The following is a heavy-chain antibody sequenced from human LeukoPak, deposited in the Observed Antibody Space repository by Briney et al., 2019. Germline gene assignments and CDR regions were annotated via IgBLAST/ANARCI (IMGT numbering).Heavy chain of an antibody. CDR1: GFTFSSYV. Sequence: PGGSLRLSCAASGFTFSSYVMSWVRQAPGKGLGWVSAIIGSGGGTYYAGSVKGRFTLSRDTSKNTLYLQMNSLRAEDTAAYYCAKAGPMVRGVDRFYFYALDVWGHGTTVTVSS. CDR2: IIGSGGGT. CDR3: AKAGPMVRGVDRFYFYALDV. D-gene: IGHD3-10*01. J-gene: IGHJ6*02. V-gene: IGHV3-23*01.